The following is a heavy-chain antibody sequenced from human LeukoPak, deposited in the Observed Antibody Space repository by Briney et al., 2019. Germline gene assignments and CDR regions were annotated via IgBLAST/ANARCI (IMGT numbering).Heavy chain of an antibody. CDR2: ISGTGGTT. CDR3: AKDRGTGTNNH. Sequence: PGGSLRLSCVGSGFTFSSCAMIWVRQTPGKGLEWVSVISGTGGTTYDADSVKGRFTISRDNSNNTLYVQMSSLRAEDTAVYYCAKDRGTGTNNHWGQGTLVTVSS. CDR1: GFTFSSCA. D-gene: IGHD1-1*01. V-gene: IGHV3-23*01. J-gene: IGHJ4*02.